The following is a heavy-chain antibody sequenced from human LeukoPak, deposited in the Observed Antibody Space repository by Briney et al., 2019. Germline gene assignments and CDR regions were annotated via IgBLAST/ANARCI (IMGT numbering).Heavy chain of an antibody. J-gene: IGHJ4*02. CDR1: GYTFTGYY. CDR3: ASDSSWNHGEYFDY. Sequence: ASVRVSCKASGYTFTGYYMHWVRQAPGQGLEWMGWINPNSGGTNYAQKFQGRVTMTRDTSISTAYMELSRLRSDDTAVYYCASDSSWNHGEYFDYWGQGTLVTVSS. CDR2: INPNSGGT. V-gene: IGHV1-2*02. D-gene: IGHD1-1*01.